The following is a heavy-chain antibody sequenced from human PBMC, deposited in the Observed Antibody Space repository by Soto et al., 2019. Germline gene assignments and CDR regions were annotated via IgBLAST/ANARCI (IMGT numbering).Heavy chain of an antibody. CDR2: ISTYTGNT. Sequence: QVHLVQSGAEVKKPGASVKVSCKASGYTFTNYDINWVRQAPGQGLEWMGWISTYTGNTKYAQKLQGRGTMTTDTATTTAYRERRSLRSDDTAVYYCARGYYYGSGRPTPGGMDVWGQGTTVTVSS. CDR1: GYTFTNYD. J-gene: IGHJ6*02. CDR3: ARGYYYGSGRPTPGGMDV. V-gene: IGHV1-18*01. D-gene: IGHD3-10*01.